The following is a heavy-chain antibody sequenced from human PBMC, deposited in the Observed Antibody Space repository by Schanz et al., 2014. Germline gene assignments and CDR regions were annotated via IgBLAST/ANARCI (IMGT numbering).Heavy chain of an antibody. J-gene: IGHJ5*02. CDR1: GFNFITFA. D-gene: IGHD3-10*01. V-gene: IGHV3-23*04. Sequence: EVHLVESGGGLVQPGGSLRLSCAASGFNFITFAMSWVRQAPGKGPEWVSAIGGDASRTYYADSVKGRFTISRDNSKSTLYPQRNSLRADDTAVYYGARAPPLVRGIAGWFGPWGQGSLVTVSS. CDR3: ARAPPLVRGIAGWFGP. CDR2: IGGDASRT.